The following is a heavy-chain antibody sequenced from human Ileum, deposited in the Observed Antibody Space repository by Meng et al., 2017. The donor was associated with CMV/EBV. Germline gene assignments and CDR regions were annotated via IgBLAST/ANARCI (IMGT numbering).Heavy chain of an antibody. V-gene: IGHV4-4*07. Sequence: QLQLLESGHRLLKPSVYLSLSWTVAGGSLTSYSWTRIRHPAGKGLEWIGRMHPTGPNDDNPSLRSRVSMSLDKSKNQFSLKLTSVTAADTAVYYCARAAARGVPVDLWGQGTLVTVSS. CDR3: ARAAARGVPVDL. CDR1: GGSLTSYS. D-gene: IGHD3-10*01. CDR2: MHPTGPN. J-gene: IGHJ5*02.